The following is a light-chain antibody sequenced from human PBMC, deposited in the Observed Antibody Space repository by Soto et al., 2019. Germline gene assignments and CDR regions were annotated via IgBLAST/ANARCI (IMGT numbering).Light chain of an antibody. CDR3: TSYTTSLTPPD. CDR2: DVD. CDR1: STDLRGYKF. Sequence: QSALTQPASVSGSPGQSVTVSCTGTSTDLRGYKFVSWYQQHPGKAPKLVIFDVDNRPSGVSHRFSGSKTGNTASLTISGLQTEDEAEYFCTSYTTSLTPPDFRSGTKLTVL. J-gene: IGLJ1*01. V-gene: IGLV2-14*03.